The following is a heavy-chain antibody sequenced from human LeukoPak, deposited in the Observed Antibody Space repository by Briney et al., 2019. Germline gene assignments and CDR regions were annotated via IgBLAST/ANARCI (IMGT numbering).Heavy chain of an antibody. V-gene: IGHV3-30*03. D-gene: IGHD5-12*01. CDR1: GVTFSSYG. Sequence: AGGPLRLSCAASGVTFSSYGMHWVRQAPGKGLEWVALISSDGNDKLYGDSVKGRFTISRDDSKSTLYLQMNSLRAEDTAVYYCTTKVIRGNSGDDYDDWGQGTLVTVSS. J-gene: IGHJ4*02. CDR2: ISSDGNDK. CDR3: TTKVIRGNSGDDYDD.